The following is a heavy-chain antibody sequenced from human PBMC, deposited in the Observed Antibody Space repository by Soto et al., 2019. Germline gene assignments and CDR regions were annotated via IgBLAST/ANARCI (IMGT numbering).Heavy chain of an antibody. CDR2: ISGSGRTT. J-gene: IGHJ6*03. V-gene: IGHV3-23*01. CDR1: GFTFGTYA. Sequence: EVQLLESGGGLVQPGGSLRLSCAASGFTFGTYAMNWLRQAPGRGLECVSFISGSGRTTYYADSVKGRFTVSRDNSKNTMYLQMNSLRAEDTALYYCAKFRGPSYSYYYMDVWGKGPRSPSP. D-gene: IGHD3-16*01. CDR3: AKFRGPSYSYYYMDV.